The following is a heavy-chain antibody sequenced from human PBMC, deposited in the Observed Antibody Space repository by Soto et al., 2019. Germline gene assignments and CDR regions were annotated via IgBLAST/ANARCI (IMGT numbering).Heavy chain of an antibody. CDR2: INHSGST. D-gene: IGHD6-19*01. CDR3: ARSSYSSGWYPRNSYGMDV. J-gene: IGHJ6*02. Sequence: SETLSLTCAVYGGSFSGYYWSWIRQPPGKGLEWIGEINHSGSTNYNPSLKSRVTISVDTSKNQFSLKLSSVTAADTAVYYCARSSYSSGWYPRNSYGMDVWGQGTTVTVSS. V-gene: IGHV4-34*01. CDR1: GGSFSGYY.